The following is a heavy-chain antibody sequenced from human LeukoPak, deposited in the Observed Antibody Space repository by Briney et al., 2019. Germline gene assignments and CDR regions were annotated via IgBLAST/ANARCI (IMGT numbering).Heavy chain of an antibody. CDR2: IYYSGGT. CDR3: ARGDTPADY. CDR1: GGSISSYY. Sequence: PSETLSLTCTVSGGSISSYYWSWIRQPPGKGLEWIGYIYYSGGTNYNPSLRSRVTISVDTSKNQFSLKLSSVTAADTAVYYCARGDTPADYWGQGTLVTVSS. J-gene: IGHJ4*02. V-gene: IGHV4-59*01.